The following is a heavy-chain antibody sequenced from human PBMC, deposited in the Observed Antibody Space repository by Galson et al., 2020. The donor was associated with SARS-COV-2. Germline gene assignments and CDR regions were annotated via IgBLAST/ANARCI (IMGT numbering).Heavy chain of an antibody. J-gene: IGHJ6*02. CDR2: VSYSGST. V-gene: IGHV4-61*01. Sequence: SETLSLTCTVSGGSVTGGSDYWSWIRQPPGKGLEWIGYVSYSGSTSHYPSLKSRVTISLDTSKNQFSLNLNSVTAADTAVYYCARDLRVYYHGIDVWGQGTTVTVSS. CDR3: ARDLRVYYHGIDV. CDR1: GGSVTGGSDY.